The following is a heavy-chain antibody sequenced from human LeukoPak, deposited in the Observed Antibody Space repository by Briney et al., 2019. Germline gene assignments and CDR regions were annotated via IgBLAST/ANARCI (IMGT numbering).Heavy chain of an antibody. CDR1: GYTFTGYY. CDR2: INPNSGGT. CDR3: ARLGGYSYGFWSYYYGMDV. Sequence: VSVKVSCKASGYTFTGYYMHWVRQAPGQGLEWMGWINPNSGGTNYAQKFQGRVTMTRDTSISTAYMELSRLRSDDTAVYYCARLGGYSYGFWSYYYGMDVWGQGTTVTVSS. V-gene: IGHV1-2*02. J-gene: IGHJ6*02. D-gene: IGHD5-18*01.